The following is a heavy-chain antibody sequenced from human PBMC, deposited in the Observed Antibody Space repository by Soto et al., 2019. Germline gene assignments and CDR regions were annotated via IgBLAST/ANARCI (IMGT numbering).Heavy chain of an antibody. J-gene: IGHJ4*02. Sequence: EVQLLESGGGLIQPGGSLRLSCAASGFTFNNYAMTWVRQAPGKRLEWVSAISGGDGTTSSADSVKGQFTVSRDGSKNSLYLQVSSLRAEDTALYYCAKGRGGSGSLTPRVDFWGQGTLGTVSS. CDR3: AKGRGGSGSLTPRVDF. V-gene: IGHV3-23*01. D-gene: IGHD3-10*01. CDR2: ISGGDGTT. CDR1: GFTFNNYA.